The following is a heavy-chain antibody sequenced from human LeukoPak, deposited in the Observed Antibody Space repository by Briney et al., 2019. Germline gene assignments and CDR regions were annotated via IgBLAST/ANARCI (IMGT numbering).Heavy chain of an antibody. Sequence: ASVKVSCKASGGTFSSYAISWVRQAPGQGLEWMGWMNPNSGNTGYAQKFQGRVTMTRNTSISTAYMELSSLRSEDTAVYYCARGEQWLPNWGQGTLVTVSS. CDR1: GGTFSSYA. D-gene: IGHD6-19*01. V-gene: IGHV1-8*02. CDR2: MNPNSGNT. CDR3: ARGEQWLPN. J-gene: IGHJ4*02.